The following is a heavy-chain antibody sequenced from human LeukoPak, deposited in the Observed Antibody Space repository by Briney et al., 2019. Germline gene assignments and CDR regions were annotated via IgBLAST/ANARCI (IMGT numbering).Heavy chain of an antibody. CDR1: GFPVSSNH. CDR3: AAWRGSSWFDY. Sequence: GGSLRLSCAASGFPVSSNHMGWVRQAPGKGLEWVSVIFGGGKTSYAGSVQGRATLSRDNSKNTLYLQMIRLRVEDTAVYYCAAWRGSSWFDYWGQGTLVTVSS. V-gene: IGHV3-53*01. J-gene: IGHJ4*02. CDR2: IFGGGKT. D-gene: IGHD6-13*01.